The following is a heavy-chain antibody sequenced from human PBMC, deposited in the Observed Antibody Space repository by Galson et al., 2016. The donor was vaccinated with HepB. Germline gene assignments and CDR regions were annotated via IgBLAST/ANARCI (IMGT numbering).Heavy chain of an antibody. CDR1: GGSVSHDDSY. J-gene: IGHJ4*02. CDR2: IYYAGNI. Sequence: TLSLTCTVSGGSVSHDDSYWTWIRQSPGQGLEWLGYIYYAGNIYYRPSLQSRLTISLDTSENQFSLRLSSVTDADTAVYFCARGRQRRTRGSWGSYDSWGQGMLVTVSS. V-gene: IGHV4-30-4*01. CDR3: ARGRQRRTRGSWGSYDS. D-gene: IGHD6-13*01.